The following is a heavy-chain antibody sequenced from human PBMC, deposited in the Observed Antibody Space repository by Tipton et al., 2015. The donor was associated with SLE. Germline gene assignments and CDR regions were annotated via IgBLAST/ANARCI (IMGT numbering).Heavy chain of an antibody. CDR2: ISGSGGST. D-gene: IGHD3-22*01. J-gene: IGHJ3*01. CDR3: ATVDYFDSGDAFDF. V-gene: IGHV3-23*02. CDR1: GFTFSSFA. Sequence: AVSGFTFSSFAMSWVRQAPGKGLEWVSVISGSGGSTNYNPSLKSRVTISVDTSKNQFSLKLNSVTAADTAVYYCATVDYFDSGDAFDFWGHGSMVTVSS.